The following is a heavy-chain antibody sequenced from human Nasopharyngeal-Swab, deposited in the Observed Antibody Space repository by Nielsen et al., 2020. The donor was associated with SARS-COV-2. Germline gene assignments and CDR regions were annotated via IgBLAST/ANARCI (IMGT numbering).Heavy chain of an antibody. CDR2: ISSSSSYI. J-gene: IGHJ4*02. Sequence: ESLKISCAASGFTFSSYTMNWVRQAPGKGLEWVSSISSSSSYIYYADSVKGRFTISRDSAKNSLFLQMNSLRAEDTAVYYCATYGPYYYGSGSYGFDYWGQGTLVTVSS. CDR3: ATYGPYYYGSGSYGFDY. V-gene: IGHV3-21*03. D-gene: IGHD3-10*01. CDR1: GFTFSSYT.